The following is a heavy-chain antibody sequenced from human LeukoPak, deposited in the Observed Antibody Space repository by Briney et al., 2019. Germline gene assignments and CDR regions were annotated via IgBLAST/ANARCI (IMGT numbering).Heavy chain of an antibody. CDR2: SYYSGDT. Sequence: ASQTLSLTCAISGGSISSGGYSWNWIRQAPGKGREWIGYSYYSGDTYYNPSLNSRVTISIDGSKNQFSLKLSSVTAADTAVYYCARADSYDSSGYYSLRHDAFDIWGQGTMVTVSS. J-gene: IGHJ3*02. V-gene: IGHV4-30-2*01. D-gene: IGHD3-22*01. CDR3: ARADSYDSSGYYSLRHDAFDI. CDR1: GGSISSGGYS.